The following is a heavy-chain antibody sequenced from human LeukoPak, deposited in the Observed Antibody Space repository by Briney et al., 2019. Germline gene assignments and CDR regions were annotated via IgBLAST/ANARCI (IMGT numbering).Heavy chain of an antibody. V-gene: IGHV1-2*02. D-gene: IGHD6-25*01. CDR2: INPNSGGT. J-gene: IGHJ4*02. CDR3: AKDDAATHY. CDR1: GYSFTAKY. Sequence: ASVTVSCKASGYSFTAKYMHWVRQAPGQGLEWMGWINPNSGGTNYAQKFQGRVTMTRDTSVTTAYMELDSLTSDDTAVYYCAKDDAATHYWGQGTLVNVSS.